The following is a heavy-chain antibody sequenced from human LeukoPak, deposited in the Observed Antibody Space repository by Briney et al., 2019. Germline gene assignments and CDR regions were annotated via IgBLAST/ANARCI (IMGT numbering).Heavy chain of an antibody. Sequence: PSETLSLACAVYGGSFSGYYWSWIRQPPGMGLEWIGEINHSGSTNYNPSLKSRVTISVDTSKNQFSLKLSSVTAADTAVYYCARGRGYCSSTSCYFDYWGQGTLVTVSS. CDR2: INHSGST. J-gene: IGHJ4*02. CDR1: GGSFSGYY. D-gene: IGHD2-2*03. V-gene: IGHV4-34*01. CDR3: ARGRGYCSSTSCYFDY.